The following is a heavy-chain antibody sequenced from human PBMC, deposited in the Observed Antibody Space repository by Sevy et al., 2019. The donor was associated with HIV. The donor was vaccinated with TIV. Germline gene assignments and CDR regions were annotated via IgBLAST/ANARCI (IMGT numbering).Heavy chain of an antibody. CDR2: IKSDGSDK. V-gene: IGHV3-7*01. CDR3: AQETVGRFDS. D-gene: IGHD3-16*01. CDR1: GFTFSAYW. Sequence: GGSLRLSCAASGFTFSAYWMNWVRQAPGKGLEWVANIKSDGSDKHYVDSVEGRFTISSDNAKNSLYLQMNSRRVEDTAVYYCAQETVGRFDSWGQGTLVTVSS. J-gene: IGHJ4*02.